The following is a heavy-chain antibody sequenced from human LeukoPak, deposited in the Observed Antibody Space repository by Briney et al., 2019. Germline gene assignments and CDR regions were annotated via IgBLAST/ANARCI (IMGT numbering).Heavy chain of an antibody. Sequence: SETLSLTCTVSGGSISSGGYYWSWIRQHPGKGLEWIGYIYYSGSTYYNPSLKSRVTISVDTSKNQFSLKLSSVTAADTAVYYCAREGAYGAWYFDLWGRGTLVTVSS. D-gene: IGHD4-17*01. V-gene: IGHV4-31*03. CDR2: IYYSGST. CDR1: GGSISSGGYY. J-gene: IGHJ2*01. CDR3: AREGAYGAWYFDL.